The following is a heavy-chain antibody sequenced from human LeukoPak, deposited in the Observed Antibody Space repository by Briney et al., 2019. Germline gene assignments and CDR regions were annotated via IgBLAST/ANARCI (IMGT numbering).Heavy chain of an antibody. CDR3: ARVSGYYPGWTFDY. D-gene: IGHD3-22*01. Sequence: PSETLSLTCTVSGGSINNSSYYWGWLRQPPGKGLEWIGSVYFRGTTYYNPSLKSRVIILGDTSKNQFSLKMSSVTAADTAVYYCARVSGYYPGWTFDYWGQGTLVTVSS. CDR1: GGSINNSSYY. CDR2: VYFRGTT. J-gene: IGHJ4*02. V-gene: IGHV4-39*07.